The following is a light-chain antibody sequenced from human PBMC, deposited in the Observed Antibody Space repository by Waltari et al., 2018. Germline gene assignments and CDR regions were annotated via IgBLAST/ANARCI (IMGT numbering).Light chain of an antibody. Sequence: DIQMTQSPSTLSASVGDRVTITCRASQSISTYLNWYQQKPGIAPSLLIFAATSLQSGVPSRFSGSGSGTEFTLTINNLQPEDFATYYCQQGYSSPPYTFGQGTKLLI. J-gene: IGKJ2*01. CDR3: QQGYSSPPYT. V-gene: IGKV1-39*01. CDR2: AAT. CDR1: QSISTY.